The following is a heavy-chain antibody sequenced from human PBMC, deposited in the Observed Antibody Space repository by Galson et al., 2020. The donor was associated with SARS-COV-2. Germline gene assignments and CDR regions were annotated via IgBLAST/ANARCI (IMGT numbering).Heavy chain of an antibody. CDR1: GFTFDDYA. Sequence: GGSLRLSCATSGFTFDDYAMNWVRQAPGKGLEWVSGISWNSGMITYADSVKGRFIISRDNAKNSLYLQMNNLRTEDTALYYCFVGSSGDWSDAFDMWGQGTMVTVSS. J-gene: IGHJ3*02. V-gene: IGHV3-9*01. D-gene: IGHD3-22*01. CDR3: FVGSSGDWSDAFDM. CDR2: ISWNSGMI.